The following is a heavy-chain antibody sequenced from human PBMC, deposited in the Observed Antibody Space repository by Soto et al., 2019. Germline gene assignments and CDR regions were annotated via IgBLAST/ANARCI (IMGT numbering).Heavy chain of an antibody. Sequence: QVQLQQWGAGLLKPSETLSLTCAVYGGSFSGYYWSWIRQPPGKGLEWIGEINDSGSTNYNPSLKGRVTISVDSSKNQFSLKLSSVTAADTAVYYCARLSKGEGATTGYYGMDVWGQGTTVTVSS. J-gene: IGHJ6*02. CDR2: INDSGST. CDR3: ARLSKGEGATTGYYGMDV. CDR1: GGSFSGYY. V-gene: IGHV4-34*01. D-gene: IGHD1-26*01.